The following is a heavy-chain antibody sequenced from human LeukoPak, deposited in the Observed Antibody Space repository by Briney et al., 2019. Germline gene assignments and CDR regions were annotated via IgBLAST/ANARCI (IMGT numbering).Heavy chain of an antibody. CDR1: GFTFSSYN. V-gene: IGHV3-21*01. CDR3: ARDPYSGNYGDYYYYYMDV. Sequence: GGSLRLSCAASGFTFSSYNMNWVRQAPGKGLEWVSSITSSSTYIYYADSVKGRFTVSRDNARNSLYLQMNSLRVEDTAVYYCARDPYSGNYGDYYYYYMDVWGKGTTVTISS. D-gene: IGHD1-26*01. J-gene: IGHJ6*03. CDR2: ITSSSTYI.